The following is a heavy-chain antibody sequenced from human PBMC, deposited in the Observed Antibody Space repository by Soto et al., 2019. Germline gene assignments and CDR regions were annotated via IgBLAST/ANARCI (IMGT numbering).Heavy chain of an antibody. CDR3: AKDEPVVAYAFDI. Sequence: PGGSLRLSCAASGFTFSSYGMHWVRQAPGKGLEWVAVISYDGSNKYYADSVKGRFTISRDNSKNTLYLQMNSLRAEDTAVYYCAKDEPVVAYAFDIRGQGTMVTVSS. D-gene: IGHD2-15*01. J-gene: IGHJ3*02. CDR1: GFTFSSYG. CDR2: ISYDGSNK. V-gene: IGHV3-30*18.